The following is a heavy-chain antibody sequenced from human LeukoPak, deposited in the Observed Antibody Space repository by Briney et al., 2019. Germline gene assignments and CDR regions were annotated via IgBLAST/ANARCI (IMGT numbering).Heavy chain of an antibody. D-gene: IGHD3-22*01. CDR1: GYTFTSYD. Sequence: ASVKVSCKASGYTFTSYDINWVRQATGQGLEWMRWMNPNSGNTGYAQKFQGRVTMTRNTSISTAYMELSSLRSEDTAVYYCARVADGTYYYDSSGYYFDYWGQGTLVTVSS. CDR3: ARVADGTYYYDSSGYYFDY. CDR2: MNPNSGNT. J-gene: IGHJ4*02. V-gene: IGHV1-8*01.